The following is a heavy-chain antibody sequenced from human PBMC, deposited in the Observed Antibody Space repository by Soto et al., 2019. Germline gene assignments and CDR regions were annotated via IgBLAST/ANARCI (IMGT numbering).Heavy chain of an antibody. CDR1: GGTFSSYA. CDR2: IIPIFGTA. V-gene: IGHV1-69*01. Sequence: QVQLVQSGAEVKKPGSSVKVSCKASGGTFSSYAISWVRQAPGQGLEGMGGIIPIFGTANYAQQFQDRVTITADEATSTSYMELSSLGSKDTDVYYCARDGYYDSSGYYGDLDYWGQGTLVTVSS. D-gene: IGHD3-22*01. J-gene: IGHJ4*02. CDR3: ARDGYYDSSGYYGDLDY.